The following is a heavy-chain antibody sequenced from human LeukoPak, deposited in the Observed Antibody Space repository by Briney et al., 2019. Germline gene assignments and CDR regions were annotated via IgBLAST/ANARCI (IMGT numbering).Heavy chain of an antibody. CDR2: IWYDGSNK. J-gene: IGHJ6*02. V-gene: IGHV3-33*01. CDR1: GFTFSSYG. D-gene: IGHD2-2*01. CDR3: AREVGVPAALTYYYYGMDV. Sequence: GGSLRLSCAASGFTFSSYGTHWVRQAPGKGLEWVAVIWYDGSNKYYADSVKGRFTISRDNSKNTLYLQMNSLRAEDTAVYYCAREVGVPAALTYYYYGMDVWGQGTTVTVSS.